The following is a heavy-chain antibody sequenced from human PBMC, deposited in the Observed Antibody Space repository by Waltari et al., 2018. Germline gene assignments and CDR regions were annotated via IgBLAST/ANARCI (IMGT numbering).Heavy chain of an antibody. Sequence: QVQLVQSGAEVKKPGSSVKVSCKASGGTFSSYALSWVRQAPGQGLEWMGGINTNTGNPTYAQGFTGRFVFSLDTSVSTAYLQISSLKAEDTAVYYCARRLPYGSGNLDYWGQGTLVTVSS. J-gene: IGHJ4*02. CDR2: INTNTGNP. CDR3: ARRLPYGSGNLDY. V-gene: IGHV7-4-1*02. CDR1: GGTFSSYA. D-gene: IGHD3-10*01.